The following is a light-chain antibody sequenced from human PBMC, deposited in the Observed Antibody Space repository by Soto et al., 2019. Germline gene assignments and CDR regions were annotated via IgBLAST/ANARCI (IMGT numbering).Light chain of an antibody. J-gene: IGLJ2*01. CDR1: SGHNNYA. Sequence: QPVLTQSPSASASLGGSVKLTCTLSSGHNNYAIAWHQQQPEKGPRYLMKLNSDGSHSKGDGIPDRFSGSSSGAERHLTISSLQSEDEADYYCQTWGTAIHDVIFGGGTKVTVL. CDR2: LNSDGSH. V-gene: IGLV4-69*01. CDR3: QTWGTAIHDVI.